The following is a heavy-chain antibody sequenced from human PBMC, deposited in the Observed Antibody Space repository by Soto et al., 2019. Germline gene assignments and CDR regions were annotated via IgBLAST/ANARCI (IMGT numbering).Heavy chain of an antibody. Sequence: EVQLLESGVGLVQPGGSLILYCAASGFTFSSYAMSWVLQAPGKGLEWVSAISGSGGSTYYAESVKGRFTISRDNSKNTLYLQMNSLRADDTAVYYCAKGNWFHAFDIWGQGTMVTVSS. CDR2: ISGSGGST. CDR1: GFTFSSYA. D-gene: IGHD3-9*01. V-gene: IGHV3-23*01. J-gene: IGHJ3*02. CDR3: AKGNWFHAFDI.